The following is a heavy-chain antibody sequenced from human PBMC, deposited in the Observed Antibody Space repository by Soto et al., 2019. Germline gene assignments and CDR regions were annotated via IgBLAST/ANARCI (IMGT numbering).Heavy chain of an antibody. D-gene: IGHD2-2*01. CDR3: GRYCSSTSCYYYYGMDV. CDR1: GGSISSSNW. J-gene: IGHJ6*02. V-gene: IGHV4-4*02. Sequence: SETLSLTCAVSGGSISSSNWWSWVRQPPGKGLEWIGYIYYSGSTNYNPSLKSRVTISVDTSKNQFSLKLSSVTAADTAVYYCGRYCSSTSCYYYYGMDVWGQGTTVTVSS. CDR2: IYYSGST.